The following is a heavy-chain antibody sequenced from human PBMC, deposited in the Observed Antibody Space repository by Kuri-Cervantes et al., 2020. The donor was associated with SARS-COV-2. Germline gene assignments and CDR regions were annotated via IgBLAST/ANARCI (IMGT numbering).Heavy chain of an antibody. V-gene: IGHV4-39*01. D-gene: IGHD1-14*01. CDR1: GGSITSNYN. CDR2: ISYSGHT. Sequence: SETLSLTCTVSGGSITSNYNWGWIRQPPGKGLEWIGTISYSGHTYYNPSLKSRVAMFIDTSKNQFSLKLHSLTAADTSVYYCARHMYKTNPGDAFDISGRGTLVTVSS. J-gene: IGHJ3*02. CDR3: ARHMYKTNPGDAFDI.